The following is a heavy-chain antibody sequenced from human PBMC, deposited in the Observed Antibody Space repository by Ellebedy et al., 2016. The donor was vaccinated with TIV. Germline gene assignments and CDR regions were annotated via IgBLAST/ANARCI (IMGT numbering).Heavy chain of an antibody. Sequence: PGGSLRLSCAASGFTFSGYWMTWVRQAPGKGLEWVANIKHDGSDKYYIDSVKGRFTISRDNAKNSLFLQMNSLRADDTAVYYCARDSRFFAYWGQGTLVTVSS. V-gene: IGHV3-7*01. CDR1: GFTFSGYW. J-gene: IGHJ4*02. CDR2: IKHDGSDK. CDR3: ARDSRFFAY.